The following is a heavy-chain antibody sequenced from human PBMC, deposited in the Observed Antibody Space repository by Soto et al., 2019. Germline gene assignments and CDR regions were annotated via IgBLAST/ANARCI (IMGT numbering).Heavy chain of an antibody. CDR3: ARDLYYYDSSDAFDI. Sequence: EVQLVESGGGLVKPGGSLRLSCAASGFTFSSYSMNWVRQAPGKGLEWVSSISSSSSYIYYADSVKGRFTISRDNAKNSLYLQMISLRAEDTAVYYCARDLYYYDSSDAFDIWGQGTMVTVSS. V-gene: IGHV3-21*01. CDR2: ISSSSSYI. CDR1: GFTFSSYS. D-gene: IGHD3-22*01. J-gene: IGHJ3*02.